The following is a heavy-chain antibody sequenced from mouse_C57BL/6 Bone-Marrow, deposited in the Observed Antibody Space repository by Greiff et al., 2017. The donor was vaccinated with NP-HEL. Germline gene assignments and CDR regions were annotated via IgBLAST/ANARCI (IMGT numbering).Heavy chain of an antibody. CDR3: AGDYDGYWYFDV. D-gene: IGHD2-3*01. J-gene: IGHJ1*03. Sequence: VKLQESGPGLVKPSQSLFLTCSITGFPITSGYYWIWIRQSPGKPLEWMGYITHSGETFYNPSLQSPISITRETSKNQFFLQSNSVTTEDTAMYYCAGDYDGYWYFDVWGTGTTVTVSS. V-gene: IGHV12-3*01. CDR1: GFPITSGYY. CDR2: ITHSGET.